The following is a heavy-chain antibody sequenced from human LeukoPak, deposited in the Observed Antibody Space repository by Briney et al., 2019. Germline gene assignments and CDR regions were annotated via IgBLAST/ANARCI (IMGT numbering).Heavy chain of an antibody. D-gene: IGHD3-22*01. V-gene: IGHV4-59*01. J-gene: IGHJ4*02. CDR3: ARGGEWRYYYDSSGYYPFDY. Sequence: SETLSLTCAVYGGSFSGYYWSWIRQPPGKGLEWIGYIYYSGSTNYNPSLKSRVTISVDTSKNQFSLKLSSVTAADTAVYYCARGGEWRYYYDSSGYYPFDYWGQGTLVTVSS. CDR1: GGSFSGYY. CDR2: IYYSGST.